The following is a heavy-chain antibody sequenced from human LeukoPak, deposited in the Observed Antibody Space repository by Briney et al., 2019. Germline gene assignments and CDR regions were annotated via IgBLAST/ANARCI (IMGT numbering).Heavy chain of an antibody. V-gene: IGHV3-23*01. CDR1: GFTFSSYG. D-gene: IGHD2-15*01. J-gene: IGHJ5*02. CDR3: AKYWEVVAANWFDP. CDR2: ISGSGGST. Sequence: GGSLRLSCAASGFTFSSYGMHWVRQAPGKGLEWVSAISGSGGSTYYADSVKGRFTISRDNSKNTLYLQMNSLRAEDTAVYYCAKYWEVVAANWFDPWGQGTLVTVSS.